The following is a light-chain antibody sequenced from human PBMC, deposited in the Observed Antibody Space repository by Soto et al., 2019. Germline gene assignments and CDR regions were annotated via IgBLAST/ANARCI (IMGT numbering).Light chain of an antibody. J-gene: IGKJ4*01. CDR3: QQYVASPLT. Sequence: EIVLTQSPATLSLSPGERATLSCRASPSVTNFLAWYQQRPGQAPRLLIYGAFNRATGIPDRFSGGGSATDFTLIISRLEPEDFAVYYCQQYVASPLTFGGGTKVDIK. CDR1: PSVTNF. CDR2: GAF. V-gene: IGKV3-20*01.